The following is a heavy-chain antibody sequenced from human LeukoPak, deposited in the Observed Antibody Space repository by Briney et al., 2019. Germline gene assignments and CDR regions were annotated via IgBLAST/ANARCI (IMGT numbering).Heavy chain of an antibody. J-gene: IGHJ3*02. CDR2: INTDGSST. Sequence: RGSLRLSCAASGFTFSSYWMHWVRQAPGKGLVWVSRINTDGSSTSYADSVKGRFTISRDNAKNTLYLQVNSLRAEDTAVYYCARLWGYDSSGYYYDAFDIWGQGTMVTVSS. CDR3: ARLWGYDSSGYYYDAFDI. D-gene: IGHD3-22*01. V-gene: IGHV3-74*01. CDR1: GFTFSSYW.